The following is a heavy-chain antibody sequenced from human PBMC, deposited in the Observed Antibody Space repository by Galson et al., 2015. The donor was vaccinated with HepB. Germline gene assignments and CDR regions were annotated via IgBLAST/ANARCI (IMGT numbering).Heavy chain of an antibody. CDR1: VFTFSEYY. CDR3: TTDRGAYCGGDCYYYYYMDV. V-gene: IGHV3-15*01. D-gene: IGHD2-21*01. CDR2: IKSKTDGGTT. Sequence: SLRLSCAASVFTFSEYYMSWIRQAPGRGLEWVGRIKSKTDGGTTDYAAPEKGRFTIPRDDSKNTLYLQMNSLKTEETAVHYCTTDRGAYCGGDCYYYYYMDVWGKGTTVTVSS. J-gene: IGHJ6*03.